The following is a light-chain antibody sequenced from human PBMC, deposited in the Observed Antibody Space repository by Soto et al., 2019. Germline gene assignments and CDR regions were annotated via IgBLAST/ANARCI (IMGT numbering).Light chain of an antibody. V-gene: IGKV1-5*03. Sequence: QMTKTPSSVYESVXERVNVKCGASQGIRNDLGLYQQKPGKAPKLLIYKASTLKSGVPSRFSGSGSGTEFTLTISSLQPDDFATYYCQHYNSYSEAFGQGTKVDVK. CDR1: QGIRND. CDR3: QHYNSYSEA. J-gene: IGKJ1*01. CDR2: KAS.